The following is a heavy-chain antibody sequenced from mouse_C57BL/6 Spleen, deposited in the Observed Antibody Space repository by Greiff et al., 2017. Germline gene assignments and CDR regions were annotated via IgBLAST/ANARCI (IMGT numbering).Heavy chain of an antibody. CDR1: GYAFSSYW. Sequence: QVQLKQSGAGLVKPGASVKISCKASGYAFSSYWMNWVKQRPGKGLEWIGQIYPGDGDTNYNGKFKGKATLTADKSSSTAYMQLSSLTSEDSAVYFCARWGYYSRGFAYWGQGTLVTVSA. J-gene: IGHJ3*01. CDR3: ARWGYYSRGFAY. D-gene: IGHD2-1*01. V-gene: IGHV1-80*01. CDR2: IYPGDGDT.